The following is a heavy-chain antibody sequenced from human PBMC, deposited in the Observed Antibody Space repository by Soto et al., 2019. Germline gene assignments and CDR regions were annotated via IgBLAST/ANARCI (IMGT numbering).Heavy chain of an antibody. CDR3: VKGLLRYFDWLQSSTYYYGMDV. J-gene: IGHJ6*02. CDR1: GFTFSSYE. Sequence: GGSLRLSCSASGFTFSSYEMHWVRQAPGKGLEYVSAISSNGGSTYYADSVKGRFTISRDNSKNTLYLQMNSLRAEDTAVYYCVKGLLRYFDWLQSSTYYYGMDVWGQGTTVTVSS. CDR2: ISSNGGST. D-gene: IGHD3-9*01. V-gene: IGHV3-64D*06.